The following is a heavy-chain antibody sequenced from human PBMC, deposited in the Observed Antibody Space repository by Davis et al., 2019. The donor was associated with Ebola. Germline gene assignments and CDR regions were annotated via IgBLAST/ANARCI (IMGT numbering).Heavy chain of an antibody. Sequence: ASVKVSCKASGYTFTGYYMHWVRQAPGQGLEWMGRINPNSGGTNYAQKFQGRVTMTRDTSISTAYMELSRLRSDDTAVYYCAREDRGPPPGIAVAGVFDYWGQGTLVTVSS. CDR1: GYTFTGYY. CDR2: INPNSGGT. CDR3: AREDRGPPPGIAVAGVFDY. D-gene: IGHD6-19*01. J-gene: IGHJ4*02. V-gene: IGHV1-2*06.